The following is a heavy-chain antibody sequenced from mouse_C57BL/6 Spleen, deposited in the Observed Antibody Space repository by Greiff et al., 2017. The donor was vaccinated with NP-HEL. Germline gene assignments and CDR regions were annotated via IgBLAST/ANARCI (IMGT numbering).Heavy chain of an antibody. CDR3: ARYYGNYLYYFDY. CDR1: GYAFSSYW. Sequence: QVQLKESGAELVKPGASVKISCKASGYAFSSYWMNWVKQRPGKGLEWIGQIYPGDGDTNYNGKFKGKATLTADKSSSTAYMQLSSLTSEDSAVYFCARYYGNYLYYFDYWGQGTTLTVSS. J-gene: IGHJ2*01. V-gene: IGHV1-80*01. CDR2: IYPGDGDT. D-gene: IGHD2-1*01.